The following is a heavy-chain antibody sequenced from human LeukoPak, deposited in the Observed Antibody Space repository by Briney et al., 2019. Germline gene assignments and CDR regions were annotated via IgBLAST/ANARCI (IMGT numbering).Heavy chain of an antibody. CDR2: INHSGST. Sequence: SETLSLTCAVYGGSFSGYYWSWIRQPPGNGLEWTGEINHSGSTNYNPSLKSGVTISVDTSKNQFSLKLSSVTAADTAVYYCARLLRGGRDTPMVTMIVVRAKSGAFDIWGQGTMVTVSS. CDR3: ARLLRGGRDTPMVTMIVVRAKSGAFDI. CDR1: GGSFSGYY. D-gene: IGHD3-22*01. J-gene: IGHJ3*02. V-gene: IGHV4-34*01.